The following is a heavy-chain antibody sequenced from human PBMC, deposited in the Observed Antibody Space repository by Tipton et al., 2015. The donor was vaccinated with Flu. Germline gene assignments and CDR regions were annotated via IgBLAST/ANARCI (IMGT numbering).Heavy chain of an antibody. D-gene: IGHD4-11*01. J-gene: IGHJ5*01. V-gene: IGHV4-38-2*01. CDR1: GEALGSSYY. CDR3: ARRDFSNYVSEPKNWFDS. CDR2: IHTSAGT. Sequence: GEALGSSYYWAWIRQPPGRGLEWIGNIHTSAGTDYNPSLKSRVTISVDRSKNQFSLRLASVTAADTAVYFCARRDFSNYVSEPKNWFDSWGQGTLVTVSS.